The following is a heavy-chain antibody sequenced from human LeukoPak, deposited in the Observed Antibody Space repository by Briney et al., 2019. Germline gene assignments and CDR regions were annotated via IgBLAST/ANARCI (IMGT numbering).Heavy chain of an antibody. CDR1: GFTFTNYV. Sequence: PGGSLRLSCAASGFTFTNYVMSWVRQAPGKGLEWVSSVSGIGDNTYYADPMKGRFTISRDNSKNMVYLQMNSLRAEDTAVYYCAKDGRLGYCSSTSCYQYFDLWGRGTLVTVSS. CDR3: AKDGRLGYCSSTSCYQYFDL. D-gene: IGHD2-2*01. CDR2: VSGIGDNT. J-gene: IGHJ2*01. V-gene: IGHV3-23*01.